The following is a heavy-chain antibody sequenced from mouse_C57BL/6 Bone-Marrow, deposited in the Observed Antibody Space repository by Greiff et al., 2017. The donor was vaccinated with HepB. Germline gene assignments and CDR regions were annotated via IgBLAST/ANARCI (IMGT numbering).Heavy chain of an antibody. V-gene: IGHV6-3*01. J-gene: IGHJ3*01. CDR2: IRLKSDNYAT. D-gene: IGHD4-1*01. Sequence: EVQVVESGGGLVQPGGSMKLSCVASGFTFSNYWMNWVRQSPEKGLEWVAQIRLKSDNYATHYAESVKGRFTISRDDSKSSVYLQMNNLRAEDTGIYYCTEGVLGRPFAYWGQGTLVTVSA. CDR1: GFTFSNYW. CDR3: TEGVLGRPFAY.